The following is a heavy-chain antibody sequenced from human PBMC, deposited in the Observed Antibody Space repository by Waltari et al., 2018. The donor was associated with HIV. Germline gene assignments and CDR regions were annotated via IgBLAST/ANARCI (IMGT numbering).Heavy chain of an antibody. Sequence: EVQLVESGGDLVQPGRSLRLSCAASGFTFDDFAVHWVRKAPGKGLEWVSGINWNSDNIGYADSVKGRFTISRDHAKNSLYLQMNSLRPEDTALYYCAKAYDSSGFQYYFDYWGQGTLVTVSS. J-gene: IGHJ4*02. CDR2: INWNSDNI. V-gene: IGHV3-9*01. D-gene: IGHD3-22*01. CDR1: GFTFDDFA. CDR3: AKAYDSSGFQYYFDY.